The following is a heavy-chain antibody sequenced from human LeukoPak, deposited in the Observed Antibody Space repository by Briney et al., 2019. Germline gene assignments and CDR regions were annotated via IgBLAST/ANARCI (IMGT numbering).Heavy chain of an antibody. D-gene: IGHD6-6*01. CDR3: ATHSRRGSSPTRPFDI. CDR1: GGSISSSSYY. V-gene: IGHV4-39*01. J-gene: IGHJ3*02. CDR2: IYNTGSN. Sequence: SETLSLTCAVSGGSISSSSYYWGWLRQPPGKGLEWIGSIYNTGSNYCNPSLKSRVTISVDTSKNQFSLKLSSVTAADTALYYCATHSRRGSSPTRPFDIWGQGTMVTVSS.